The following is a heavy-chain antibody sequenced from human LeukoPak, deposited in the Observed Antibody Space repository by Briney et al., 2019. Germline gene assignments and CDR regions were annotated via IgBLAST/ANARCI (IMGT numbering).Heavy chain of an antibody. J-gene: IGHJ4*02. CDR3: ARDRYDFWSGNYSYYFDY. Sequence: PGGSLRLSCAASGFTFSSYSMNWVRQAPGKGLEWVSYISSSSSTIYYADSVKGRFTISRDNAKNSLYLQMNSLRAEDTAVYYCARDRYDFWSGNYSYYFDYWGQGTLVTVSS. D-gene: IGHD3-3*01. CDR1: GFTFSSYS. V-gene: IGHV3-48*01. CDR2: ISSSSSTI.